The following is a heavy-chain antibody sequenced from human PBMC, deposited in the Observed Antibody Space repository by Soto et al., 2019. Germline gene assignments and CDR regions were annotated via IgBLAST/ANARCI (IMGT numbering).Heavy chain of an antibody. J-gene: IGHJ4*02. D-gene: IGHD6-19*01. CDR2: ITSSGDGT. Sequence: GGSLRLSCAASGFTFSSHDMSWVRQAPGKGLEWVSAITSSGDGTRYADSVKGRFTIPRDNSKNTLYLQMNSLRAEDTAIYYSGMPVALMAYDYWGQGTLVTVSS. CDR1: GFTFSSHD. V-gene: IGHV3-23*01. CDR3: GMPVALMAYDY.